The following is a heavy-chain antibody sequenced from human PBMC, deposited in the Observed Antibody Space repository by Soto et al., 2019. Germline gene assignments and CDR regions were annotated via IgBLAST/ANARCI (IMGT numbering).Heavy chain of an antibody. CDR2: INIGNGNT. CDR1: GYTFTTYP. Sequence: SVKVSCKACGYTFTTYPMHWVRQAPGQSREWMGWINIGNGNTKYSQKFQGRATFTRDTSANTVYMEMSSLRSEDSAVYYCARGAGVGTTYFDYWGQGTLVTVSS. J-gene: IGHJ4*02. CDR3: ARGAGVGTTYFDY. V-gene: IGHV1-3*04. D-gene: IGHD1-1*01.